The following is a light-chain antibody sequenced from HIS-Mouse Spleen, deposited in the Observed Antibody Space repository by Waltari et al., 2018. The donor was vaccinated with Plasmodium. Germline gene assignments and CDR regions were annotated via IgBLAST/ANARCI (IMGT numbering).Light chain of an antibody. CDR3: QQFNSYPLT. CDR1: QDISNY. Sequence: DIQMTQSPSSLSASVGDRFTITCQASQDISNYLNWYQQKPGKAPKLLIYDASNVETGVPSRFSGSGSGTDFTFTISSLQPEDIATYYCQQFNSYPLTFGGGTKVEIK. J-gene: IGKJ4*01. V-gene: IGKV1-33*01. CDR2: DAS.